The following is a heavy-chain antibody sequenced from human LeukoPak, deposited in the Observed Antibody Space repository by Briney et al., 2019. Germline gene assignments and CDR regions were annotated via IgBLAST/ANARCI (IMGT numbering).Heavy chain of an antibody. Sequence: SQTLSLTCAVSGGSISRGGYSWSWIRQPPGKGLEGIGYIYHSGSTYYNPSVKSRGTISVDRAQNQFSLKLSPVTAADPAVYYRARVPAAATIAPWFDYWGQGPLLPVPS. CDR3: ARVPAAATIAPWFDY. CDR1: GGSISRGGYS. J-gene: IGHJ4*02. CDR2: IYHSGST. V-gene: IGHV4-30-2*01. D-gene: IGHD2-15*01.